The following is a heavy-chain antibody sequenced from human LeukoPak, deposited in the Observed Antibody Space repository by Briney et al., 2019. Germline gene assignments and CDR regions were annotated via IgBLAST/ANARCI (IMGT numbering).Heavy chain of an antibody. CDR2: ISGSGGRT. CDR3: SKGYSWNSEYPGATHY. V-gene: IGHV3-23*01. Sequence: GGSLRLSCAASGFTFSSYTITWVRQAPGKGLEWVSAISGSGGRTYYADSVKGRFTISRDNSKNTLYLQMNNLRAEDTAVYYCSKGYSWNSEYPGATHYWRQGTLDTVSS. CDR1: GFTFSSYT. J-gene: IGHJ4*02. D-gene: IGHD1-7*01.